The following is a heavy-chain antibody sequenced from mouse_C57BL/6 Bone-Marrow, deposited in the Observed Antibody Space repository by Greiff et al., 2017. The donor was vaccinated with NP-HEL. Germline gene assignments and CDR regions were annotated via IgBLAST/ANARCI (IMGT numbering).Heavy chain of an antibody. J-gene: IGHJ4*01. CDR3: ARGGATTGRGYMTMDY. CDR1: GYAFSSYW. D-gene: IGHD3-1*01. CDR2: IYPGDGDT. V-gene: IGHV1-80*01. Sequence: QVQLQQSGAELVKPGASVKISCKASGYAFSSYWMNWVKQRPGKGLEWIGQIYPGDGDTNYNGKFKGKATLTADKSSSTAYMQLSSLTSEDSAVYFCARGGATTGRGYMTMDYWGQGTSVTVSS.